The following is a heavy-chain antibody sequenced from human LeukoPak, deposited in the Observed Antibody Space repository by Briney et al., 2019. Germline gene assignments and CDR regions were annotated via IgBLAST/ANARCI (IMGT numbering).Heavy chain of an antibody. CDR1: GGSISSSRDY. J-gene: IGHJ4*02. CDR3: ARHVEIAVAGPIDY. D-gene: IGHD6-19*01. Sequence: IPSETLSLTCTVSGGSISSSRDYWGWIRQPPGKGLEWIGSIYYSGSTYYNPSLKSRVTISVDTSKNQFSLKLSSVTAADTAVCYCARHVEIAVAGPIDYWGQGTLVTVSS. CDR2: IYYSGST. V-gene: IGHV4-39*01.